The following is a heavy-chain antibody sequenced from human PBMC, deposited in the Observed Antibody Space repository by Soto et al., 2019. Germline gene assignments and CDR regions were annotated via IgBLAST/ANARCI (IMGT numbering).Heavy chain of an antibody. CDR1: GGSISSYY. D-gene: IGHD6-13*01. J-gene: IGHJ6*02. CDR3: ARERYSSSWVGPFGMDV. CDR2: IYYSGST. Sequence: SETLSLTCTVSGGSISSYYWSWIRQPPGKGLEWIGYIYYSGSTNYNPSLKSRVTISVDTSKNQFSLKLSSVTAADTAVYYCARERYSSSWVGPFGMDVWGQGTTVTVSS. V-gene: IGHV4-59*01.